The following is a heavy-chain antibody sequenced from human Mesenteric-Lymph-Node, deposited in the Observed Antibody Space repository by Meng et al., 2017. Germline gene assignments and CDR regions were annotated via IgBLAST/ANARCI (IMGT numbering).Heavy chain of an antibody. CDR1: GDSVSSGGYY. CDR2: IYYSGTT. D-gene: IGHD2-21*01. J-gene: IGHJ4*02. CDR3: ARGGTVVNLGY. Sequence: QVQLREPGPGLGRPSETLSLSRTVSGDSVSSGGYYWSWIRQPPGKGLEWIGYIYYSGTTNYSPSLKSRVTISLDTSKNQFSLNLNSVTAADTAVYYCARGGTVVNLGYWGQGTLVTVSS. V-gene: IGHV4-61*08.